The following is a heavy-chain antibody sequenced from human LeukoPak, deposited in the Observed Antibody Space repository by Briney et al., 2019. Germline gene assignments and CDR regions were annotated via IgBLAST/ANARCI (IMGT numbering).Heavy chain of an antibody. CDR1: GFTFSSYA. V-gene: IGHV3-30-3*01. Sequence: GGSLRLSCAASGFTFSSYAMHWVRQAPGKGLEWVAVISYDGSNKYYADSVKGRFTISRDNSKNTLYLQMNSLRAEGTAVYYCARATYSSSSYYFDYWGQGTLVTVSS. J-gene: IGHJ4*02. D-gene: IGHD6-13*01. CDR2: ISYDGSNK. CDR3: ARATYSSSSYYFDY.